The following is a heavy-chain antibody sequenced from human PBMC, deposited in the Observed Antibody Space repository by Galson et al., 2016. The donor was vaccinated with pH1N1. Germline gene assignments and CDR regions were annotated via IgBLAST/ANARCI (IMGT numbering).Heavy chain of an antibody. CDR1: GFTFTSFS. Sequence: SLRLSCAASGFTFTSFSMNWVRQAPGKGLEWVSYISSAGWAIHYADSVKGRFTISRDNAKNSLYLQMNSLRAEDTAVYYCARDLTRRGSPPGYFFDSWGQGTLVAVSS. J-gene: IGHJ4*02. CDR2: ISSAGWAI. CDR3: ARDLTRRGSPPGYFFDS. D-gene: IGHD2-15*01. V-gene: IGHV3-48*03.